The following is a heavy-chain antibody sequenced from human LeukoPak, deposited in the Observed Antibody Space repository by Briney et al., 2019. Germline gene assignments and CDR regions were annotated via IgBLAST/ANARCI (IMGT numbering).Heavy chain of an antibody. D-gene: IGHD6-19*01. CDR2: INGGNGNT. Sequence: ASVKVSCKASGYTFTTYAIHWVRQAPGQSLEWMGWINGGNGNTKYSQKFQGRVTITRDRSASTAYMELSSLRSEDTALYYCARNQRIGVPASNWFDPWGQGTLVIVSS. V-gene: IGHV1-3*01. CDR3: ARNQRIGVPASNWFDP. CDR1: GYTFTTYA. J-gene: IGHJ5*02.